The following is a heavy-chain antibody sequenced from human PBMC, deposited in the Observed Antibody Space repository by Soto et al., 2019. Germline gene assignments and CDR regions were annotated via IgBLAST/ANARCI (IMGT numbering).Heavy chain of an antibody. Sequence: QVQLVQSGAEGKKPGASVKVSCKASGYTFTSYGISWVRQAPGQGLEWMGWISAYNGNTNYAQKLQGRVTMTTDTSTSTAYMELRSLRSDDTAVYYCARDRLIATRSRGGAGYLGYWGQGTLVTVSS. J-gene: IGHJ4*02. V-gene: IGHV1-18*01. D-gene: IGHD6-6*01. CDR1: GYTFTSYG. CDR3: ARDRLIATRSRGGAGYLGY. CDR2: ISAYNGNT.